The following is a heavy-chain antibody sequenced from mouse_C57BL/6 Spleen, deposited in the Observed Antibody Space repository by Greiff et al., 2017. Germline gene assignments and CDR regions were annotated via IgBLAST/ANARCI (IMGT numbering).Heavy chain of an antibody. J-gene: IGHJ4*01. CDR2: ISSGSSTI. Sequence: EVQRVESGGGLVKPGGSLKLSCAASGFTFSDYGMHWVRQAPEKGLEWVAYISSGSSTIYYADTVKGRFTISRDNATNTLFLQMTSLRSEDTARYYCASPYLLYYYAMDYWGQGTSVTVSS. V-gene: IGHV5-17*01. CDR3: ASPYLLYYYAMDY. CDR1: GFTFSDYG. D-gene: IGHD5-5*01.